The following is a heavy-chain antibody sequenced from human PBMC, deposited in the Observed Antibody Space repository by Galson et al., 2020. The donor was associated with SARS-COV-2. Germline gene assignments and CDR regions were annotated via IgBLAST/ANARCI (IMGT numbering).Heavy chain of an antibody. V-gene: IGHV4-34*01. CDR2: INSSGST. D-gene: IGHD1-26*01. CDR3: ARESRWDLYFDH. J-gene: IGHJ4*02. CDR1: GGSFSGYY. Sequence: SETLSLTCAVYGGSFSGYYWSWIRQPPGKGLEWIGDINSSGSTNYNPSLKSRVTISVDPSKNQFSLKLSSVTAADTAVYYCARESRWDLYFDHWGQGALVTVSS.